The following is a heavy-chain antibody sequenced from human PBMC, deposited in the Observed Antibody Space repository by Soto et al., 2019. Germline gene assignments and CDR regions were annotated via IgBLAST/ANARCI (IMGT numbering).Heavy chain of an antibody. CDR1: GGTFSSYA. D-gene: IGHD3-3*01. Sequence: SVKVSCKASGGTFSSYAISWVRQAPGQGLEWMGGIIPIFGTANYAQKFQGRVTITADESTSTAYMELNSLRSEDTAVYYCARGGYDFWSGPLAGYGMDVWGQGTTVTVSS. CDR3: ARGGYDFWSGPLAGYGMDV. V-gene: IGHV1-69*13. J-gene: IGHJ6*02. CDR2: IIPIFGTA.